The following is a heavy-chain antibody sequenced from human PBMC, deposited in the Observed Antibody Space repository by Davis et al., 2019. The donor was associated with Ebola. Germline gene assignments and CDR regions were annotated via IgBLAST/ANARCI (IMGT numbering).Heavy chain of an antibody. CDR1: GFTFSSYG. CDR2: IKSDGSST. V-gene: IGHV3-74*01. Sequence: PGGSLRLSCAASGFTFSSYGMHWVRQAPGKGLVWVSRIKSDGSSTGYADSVKGRFTISRDNARNTLYLQMNSLRAEDTAVYYCARGGLTAGFDFWGQGTLVTVSS. J-gene: IGHJ4*02. D-gene: IGHD2-21*02. CDR3: ARGGLTAGFDF.